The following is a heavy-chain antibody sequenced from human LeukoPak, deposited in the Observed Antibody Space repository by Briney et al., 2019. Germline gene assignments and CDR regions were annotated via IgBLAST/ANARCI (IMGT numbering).Heavy chain of an antibody. CDR1: GYIFTTYW. J-gene: IGHJ4*02. CDR2: IYPGDSDP. Sequence: GASVKVSCKGSGYIFTTYWIGWVRQMPGKGLEWMGIIYPGDSDPRYSPSFQGQVTISADKSISTAYLQWSSLKASDSAMYYCVRHGLGSSWFGFDYWGQGTLVTVSS. V-gene: IGHV5-51*01. D-gene: IGHD6-13*01. CDR3: VRHGLGSSWFGFDY.